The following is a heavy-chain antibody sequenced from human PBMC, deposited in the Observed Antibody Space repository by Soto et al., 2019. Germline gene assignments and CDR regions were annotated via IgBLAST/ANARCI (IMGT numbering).Heavy chain of an antibody. CDR1: GFPFSSYG. CDR2: ISYDGSSK. Sequence: LRLSCAASGFPFSSYGMHWVRQAPGKGLEWVAVISYDGSSKYYADSVKGRFTGSRDNSKNTLYLQMNSLRGEDTAVYYCAKVAQGDPLISDYGMDVWGQGTTVTVSS. CDR3: AKVAQGDPLISDYGMDV. V-gene: IGHV3-30*18. J-gene: IGHJ6*02. D-gene: IGHD2-8*01.